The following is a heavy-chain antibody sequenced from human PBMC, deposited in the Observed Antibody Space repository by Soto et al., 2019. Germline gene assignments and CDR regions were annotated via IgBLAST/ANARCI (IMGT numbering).Heavy chain of an antibody. Sequence: QVQLVESGGGVVQPGRSLRLSCAASGFTFSSYGMHWVRQAPGKGLEWVAVIWYDGSNKYYADSVKGRFTISRDNSKNALYLQMNSLRAEDTAVYYCASVYDSSGYDAIDIWGQGTMVTVSS. CDR3: ASVYDSSGYDAIDI. D-gene: IGHD3-22*01. CDR1: GFTFSSYG. J-gene: IGHJ3*02. CDR2: IWYDGSNK. V-gene: IGHV3-33*01.